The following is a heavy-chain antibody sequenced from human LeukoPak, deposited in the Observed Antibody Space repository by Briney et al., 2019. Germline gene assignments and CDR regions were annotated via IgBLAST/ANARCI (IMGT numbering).Heavy chain of an antibody. J-gene: IGHJ4*02. Sequence: SETLSLTRTVSSGSISSYYWSWIRQPPGKGLEWIGYSDDSGSTNYNPSLKTRVTISVDTSKNQFSLKLSSVTAADTAVYYCARSGSRRYYDFWSGSYYFDYWGQGTLVTVSS. CDR1: SGSISSYY. D-gene: IGHD3-3*01. V-gene: IGHV4-59*08. CDR2: SDDSGST. CDR3: ARSGSRRYYDFWSGSYYFDY.